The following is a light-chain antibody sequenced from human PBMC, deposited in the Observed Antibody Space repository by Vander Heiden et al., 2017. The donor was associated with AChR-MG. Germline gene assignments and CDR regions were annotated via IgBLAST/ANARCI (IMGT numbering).Light chain of an antibody. CDR2: EVH. CDR3: ASYARSKNWV. Sequence: QSALTQPPSASGSPGPSVTISCTGTSSEVGGYNYVSWYQHRPGKVPKLLIYEVHKRPSGVPDRFSASKSGNTASLTVSGLQAEDEADYYCASYARSKNWVFGGGTKVTVL. J-gene: IGLJ3*02. CDR1: SSEVGGYNY. V-gene: IGLV2-8*01.